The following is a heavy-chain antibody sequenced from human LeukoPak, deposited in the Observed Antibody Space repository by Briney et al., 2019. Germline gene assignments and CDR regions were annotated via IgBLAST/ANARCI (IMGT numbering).Heavy chain of an antibody. CDR2: INPSGDGT. CDR1: GHTFTTYY. CDR3: AKETPNTGWFDP. V-gene: IGHV1-46*01. J-gene: IGHJ5*02. D-gene: IGHD1-14*01. Sequence: ASVKVSCKASGHTFTTYYVHLVRQAPGQGLEWMGVINPSGDGTNYPQRFQGRVTLTRGTSTSTVYMELSSLRSEDTAIYYCAKETPNTGWFDPWGQGTLVTVSS.